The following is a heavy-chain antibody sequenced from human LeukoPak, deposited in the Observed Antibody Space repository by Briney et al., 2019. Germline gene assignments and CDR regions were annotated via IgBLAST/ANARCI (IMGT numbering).Heavy chain of an antibody. CDR1: GYTFTNYA. D-gene: IGHD1-26*01. CDR2: ISAYNGNT. Sequence: ASVKVSCKASGYTFTNYAMNWVRQAPGQGLEWMGWISAYNGNTNYAQKLQGRVTMTTDTSTSTAYMELRSLRSDDTAVYYCARDRIVGATAWDYWGQGTLVTVSS. V-gene: IGHV1-18*01. CDR3: ARDRIVGATAWDY. J-gene: IGHJ4*02.